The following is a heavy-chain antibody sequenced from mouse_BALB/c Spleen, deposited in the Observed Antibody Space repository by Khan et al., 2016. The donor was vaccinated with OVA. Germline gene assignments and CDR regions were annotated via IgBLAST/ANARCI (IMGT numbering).Heavy chain of an antibody. J-gene: IGHJ4*01. CDR3: TRFITTTTGYYYAMDY. CDR2: ISSGGTYT. Sequence: EVELVESGGDLVNPGGSLKLSCAASGFIFSSYGMSWVRQTPDKRLEWVATISSGGTYTYYPDSVKGRFTISRDNAKNTLSLQMSSLKSADTAMYYCTRFITTTTGYYYAMDYWGQGTSVTVSS. CDR1: GFIFSSYG. V-gene: IGHV5-6*01. D-gene: IGHD1-2*01.